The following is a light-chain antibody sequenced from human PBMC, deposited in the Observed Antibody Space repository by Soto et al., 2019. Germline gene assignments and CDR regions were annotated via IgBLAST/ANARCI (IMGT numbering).Light chain of an antibody. V-gene: IGLV2-23*02. J-gene: IGLJ2*01. CDR3: CSYAGSSYVV. CDR2: EVN. Sequence: QSALTQPASVSGSPGQSITISCTGTSSDVGSYNLVSWYQQHPGKAPKLMIYEVNKGPSGVSNRFSGSKSGNTASLTISGLQAEDEADYYCCSYAGSSYVVFGGGTKFTVL. CDR1: SSDVGSYNL.